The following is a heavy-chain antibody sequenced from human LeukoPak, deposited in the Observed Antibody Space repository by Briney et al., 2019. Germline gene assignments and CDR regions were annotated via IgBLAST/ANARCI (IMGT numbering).Heavy chain of an antibody. Sequence: SETLSLTCAVYGGSFSGYYWSWIRQPPGKGLEWIGEINHSGSTNYNPSLKSRVTISVDTSKNQFSLKLSSVTAADTAVYYCAGGRGCSGGSCYSLGYYYYGMDVWGQGTTVTVSS. J-gene: IGHJ6*02. CDR1: GGSFSGYY. CDR3: AGGRGCSGGSCYSLGYYYYGMDV. CDR2: INHSGST. V-gene: IGHV4-34*01. D-gene: IGHD2-15*01.